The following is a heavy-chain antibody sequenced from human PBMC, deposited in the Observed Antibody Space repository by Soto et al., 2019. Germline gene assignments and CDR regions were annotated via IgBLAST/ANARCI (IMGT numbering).Heavy chain of an antibody. CDR2: ISSSSSTI. CDR3: ARDQDFWSGPESYYYYGMDV. D-gene: IGHD3-3*01. J-gene: IGHJ6*02. Sequence: GGSLRLSCAASGFTFSSYIMNWVRQAPGEGLEWVSYISSSSSTIYYADSVKGRFTISRDNAKNSLYLQMNSLRDEDTAVYYCARDQDFWSGPESYYYYGMDVWGQGTTVTVS. V-gene: IGHV3-48*02. CDR1: GFTFSSYI.